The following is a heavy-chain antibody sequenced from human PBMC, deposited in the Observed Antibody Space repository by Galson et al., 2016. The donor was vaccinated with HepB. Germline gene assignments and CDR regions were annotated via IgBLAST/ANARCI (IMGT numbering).Heavy chain of an antibody. CDR3: ARIIKTGTTSHFDP. V-gene: IGHV3-48*04. Sequence: SLRLSCAASGFTFISYNMNWVRQAPGKGLEWISYISSSGGTISYRDSVKGRFTISRDNTKNSLYLQLNSLRAEDTAVYYCARIIKTGTTSHFDPWGQGTLVTVSS. J-gene: IGHJ5*02. D-gene: IGHD1-7*01. CDR1: GFTFISYN. CDR2: ISSSGGTI.